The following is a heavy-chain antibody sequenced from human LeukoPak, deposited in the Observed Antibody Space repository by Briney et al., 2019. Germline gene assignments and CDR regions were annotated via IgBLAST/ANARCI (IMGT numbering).Heavy chain of an antibody. V-gene: IGHV3-23*01. J-gene: IGHJ5*02. Sequence: GGSRRPSCAASGFTFSSYAMSWVRQAPGKGLEWVSSVSCSGWSTYYTSSGTGRCTISTDNSKNTLCLQMTSVRGEHTSVYYCAEDKYSPNIYNWFDPRGQGTLATVSS. CDR3: AEDKYSPNIYNWFDP. CDR2: VSCSGWST. CDR1: GFTFSSYA. D-gene: IGHD5-18*01.